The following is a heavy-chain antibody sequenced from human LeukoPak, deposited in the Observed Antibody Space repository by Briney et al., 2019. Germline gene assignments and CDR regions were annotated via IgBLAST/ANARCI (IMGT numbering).Heavy chain of an antibody. CDR1: GFTLSSYA. CDR3: AKDGSGSYPNRFDP. V-gene: IGHV3-23*01. Sequence: GGSLRLSCAASGFTLSSYAMSWVRQAPGKGLEWVSGITGSGGSTCYADSVKGRFTISRDNSKNTVYLQMNSLRAEDTAVYYCAKDGSGSYPNRFDPWGQGTLVTVSS. CDR2: ITGSGGST. D-gene: IGHD3-10*01. J-gene: IGHJ5*02.